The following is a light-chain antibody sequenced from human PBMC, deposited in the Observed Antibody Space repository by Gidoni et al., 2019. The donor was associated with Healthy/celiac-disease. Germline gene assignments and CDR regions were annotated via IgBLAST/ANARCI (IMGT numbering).Light chain of an antibody. CDR1: SLRRYY. V-gene: IGLV3-19*01. CDR2: GKN. Sequence: SSELTQDPAVSVALGQTVRITCQGDSLRRYYASWYQQKPGQAPVLVIYGKNNRPSGIPDRFSGSSSGNTASLTITGAQAEDEADYYCDSRDSSGNLVVFGEGTKLIVL. CDR3: DSRDSSGNLVV. J-gene: IGLJ2*01.